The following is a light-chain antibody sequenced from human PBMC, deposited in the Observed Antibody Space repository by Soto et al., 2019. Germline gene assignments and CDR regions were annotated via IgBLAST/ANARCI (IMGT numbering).Light chain of an antibody. CDR2: GAS. J-gene: IGKJ5*01. CDR3: QQYNNWPPTT. Sequence: PGRRDTLSCRASPSVSSNLAWYQQKPGQAPRLLIYGASTRATGIPARFSGSGSGTEFTLTISSLQSEDFAVYYCQQYNNWPPTTFGQGTRLEIK. V-gene: IGKV3-15*01. CDR1: PSVSSN.